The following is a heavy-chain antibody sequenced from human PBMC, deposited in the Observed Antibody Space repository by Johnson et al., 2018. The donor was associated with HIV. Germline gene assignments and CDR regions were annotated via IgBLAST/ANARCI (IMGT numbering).Heavy chain of an antibody. Sequence: VQLVESGGGLVQPGRSLRLSCAASGFTFDDYAMHWVRQAPGKGLEWVSGISWNSGSIGYADSVKGRFTISRDNSKNSLYLQMNSLRVEDTAVYYCARVAWFAFDLWGQGTMVTVSS. D-gene: IGHD3-10*01. J-gene: IGHJ3*01. V-gene: IGHV3-9*01. CDR3: ARVAWFAFDL. CDR2: ISWNSGSI. CDR1: GFTFDDYA.